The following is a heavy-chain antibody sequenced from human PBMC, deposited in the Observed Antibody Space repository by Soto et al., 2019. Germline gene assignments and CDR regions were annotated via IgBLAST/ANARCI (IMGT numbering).Heavy chain of an antibody. CDR3: TRENIENSDGLYDAFDI. V-gene: IGHV1-69*13. CDR1: GGTFSSYA. D-gene: IGHD5-18*01. Sequence: SVKVSCKASGGTFSSYAISWVRQAPGQGLEWMGGIIPIFGTANYAQKFQGRVTITADESTSTAYIEVNSLTSDDTAVYFCTRENIENSDGLYDAFDIWGQGTTVTVSS. J-gene: IGHJ3*02. CDR2: IIPIFGTA.